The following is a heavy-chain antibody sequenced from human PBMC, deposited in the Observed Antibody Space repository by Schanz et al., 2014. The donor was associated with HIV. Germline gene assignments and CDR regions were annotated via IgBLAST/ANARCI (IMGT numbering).Heavy chain of an antibody. Sequence: QVKLVQSGAEVKRPGSTVKVSCTASGGTFNIYGISWVRQAPGQGLEWMGGFIPVFGTANYAQKFQGRVTMTADESTSTAYMELSSLRSEDTAVYYCARTRGYSGYDPPYYYYYGMDVWGQGTTLTVSS. J-gene: IGHJ6*02. CDR3: ARTRGYSGYDPPYYYYYGMDV. CDR2: FIPVFGTA. V-gene: IGHV1-69*01. CDR1: GGTFNIYG. D-gene: IGHD5-12*01.